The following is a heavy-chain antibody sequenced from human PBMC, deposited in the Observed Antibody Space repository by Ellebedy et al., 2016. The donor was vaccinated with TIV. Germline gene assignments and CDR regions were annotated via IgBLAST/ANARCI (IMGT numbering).Heavy chain of an antibody. CDR3: ARQSQRGVSYLVY. CDR1: GYIFTNYW. D-gene: IGHD2/OR15-2a*01. Sequence: GESLKISXKASGYIFTNYWIGWVRQMPGKGLEWMGIIFPGDSDIRYSPSFRGQVTISADKSISTAYLQWNSLKASDTAMYYCARQSQRGVSYLVYWGQGTLVTVSS. V-gene: IGHV5-51*01. CDR2: IFPGDSDI. J-gene: IGHJ4*02.